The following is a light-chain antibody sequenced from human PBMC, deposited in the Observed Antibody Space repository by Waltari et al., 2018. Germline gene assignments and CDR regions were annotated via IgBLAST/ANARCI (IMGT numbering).Light chain of an antibody. CDR2: EVT. CDR3: SSYASNIRVV. Sequence: QSVLTQPPSAPGSPGQSVTISCTGTTRTVGANNYVSWYQQHPGKVPKLLIYEVTNRPSGVPDRFSGSKSGNTASLTVTGLQADDEADYYCSSYASNIRVVFGTGTKVTVL. V-gene: IGLV2-8*01. CDR1: TRTVGANNY. J-gene: IGLJ1*01.